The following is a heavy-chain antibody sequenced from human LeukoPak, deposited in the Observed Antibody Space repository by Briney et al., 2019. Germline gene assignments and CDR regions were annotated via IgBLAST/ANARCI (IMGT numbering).Heavy chain of an antibody. CDR1: GGSISSSSYY. J-gene: IGHJ4*02. V-gene: IGHV4-39*01. D-gene: IGHD3-10*01. Sequence: SETLFLTCTVSGGSISSSSYYWGWIRQPPGKGLEWIGSIYYSGSTYYNPSLKSRVTISVDTSKNQFSLKLSSVTAADTAVYYCARLGGVGDYWGQGTLVTVSS. CDR3: ARLGGVGDY. CDR2: IYYSGST.